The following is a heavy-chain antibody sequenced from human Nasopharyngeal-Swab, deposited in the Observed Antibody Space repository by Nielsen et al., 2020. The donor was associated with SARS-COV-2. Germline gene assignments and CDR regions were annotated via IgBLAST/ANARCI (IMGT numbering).Heavy chain of an antibody. Sequence: SETLSLTCTVSGASITTSYWSWIRQPPGKGLEWIGYIHYSGTTYYNPSLKSRVTISVDTSKNQFSLKLSSVTAADTAVYYCSTVNYWGQGTLVTVSS. CDR2: IHYSGTT. V-gene: IGHV4-59*04. J-gene: IGHJ4*02. CDR1: GASITTSY. D-gene: IGHD4-17*01. CDR3: STVNY.